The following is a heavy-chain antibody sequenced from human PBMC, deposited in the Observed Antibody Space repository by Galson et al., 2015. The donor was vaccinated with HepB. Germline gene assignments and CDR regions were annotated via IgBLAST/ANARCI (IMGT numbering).Heavy chain of an antibody. Sequence: SETLSLTCTVSGGSIRNSYWSWIRQPPGKGLEWIGYIYYTGSSDYNPSLKSRVSTSVDTSKNQFSLRLSSVTAADTAVYYCARTTGPWDLWGQGTLVTVSS. D-gene: IGHD1-1*01. CDR1: GGSIRNSY. CDR3: ARTTGPWDL. CDR2: IYYTGSS. J-gene: IGHJ4*02. V-gene: IGHV4-59*01.